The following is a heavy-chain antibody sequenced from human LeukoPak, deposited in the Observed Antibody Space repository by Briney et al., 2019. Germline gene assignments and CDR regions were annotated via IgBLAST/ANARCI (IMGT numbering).Heavy chain of an antibody. CDR2: IYHSGST. CDR1: GGSISSSNW. D-gene: IGHD6-13*01. CDR3: ARDAYSSSEVDWFDP. Sequence: SGTLSLTCAVSGGSISSSNWWSWVRQPPGKGLEWIGEIYHSGSTNYNPSLKSRVTISVDTSKNQFSLMLSSVTAADMAVYYCARDAYSSSEVDWFDPWGQGTLVTVSS. V-gene: IGHV4-4*02. J-gene: IGHJ5*02.